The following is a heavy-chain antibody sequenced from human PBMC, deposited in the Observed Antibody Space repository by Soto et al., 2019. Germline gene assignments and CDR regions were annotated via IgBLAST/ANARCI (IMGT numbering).Heavy chain of an antibody. D-gene: IGHD3-16*01. J-gene: IGHJ3*02. CDR3: ARDRGGYDFDI. V-gene: IGHV3-64*01. Sequence: EVQLVESGGGLVQPGGSLRLSCAASGFTFSSYAMHWVRQAPGKGLEYVSAISSNGGSTYYANSVKGRFTISRDNSKNTLYLQMGSLRAEDMAVYYCARDRGGYDFDIWGQGTMVTVSS. CDR1: GFTFSSYA. CDR2: ISSNGGST.